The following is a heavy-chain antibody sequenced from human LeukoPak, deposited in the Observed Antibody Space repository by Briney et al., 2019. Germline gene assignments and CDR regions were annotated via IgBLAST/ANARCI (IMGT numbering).Heavy chain of an antibody. CDR1: GYTFTGYY. CDR2: INPNSGGT. V-gene: IGHV1-2*06. Sequence: ASVKVSCKASGYTFTGYYMHWVRQAPGQGLEWMGRINPNSGGTNYAQKFQGRVTVTRDTSISTAYMELSRLRSDDTAVYYCARDGGNYYDSSGYYFLYYFDYWGQGTPVTVSS. D-gene: IGHD3-22*01. J-gene: IGHJ4*02. CDR3: ARDGGNYYDSSGYYFLYYFDY.